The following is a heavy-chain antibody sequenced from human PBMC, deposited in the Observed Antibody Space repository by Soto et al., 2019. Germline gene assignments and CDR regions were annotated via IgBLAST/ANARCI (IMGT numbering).Heavy chain of an antibody. CDR2: IYSGGYT. CDR3: GPQRGGGGY. V-gene: IGHV3-53*01. CDR1: GFTVSNNY. D-gene: IGHD6-25*01. J-gene: IGHJ4*02. Sequence: EVQLVESGGGLIQPGGSLRLSCAVSGFTVSNNYMSWVRQAPGKGLEGVSVIYSGGYTAYGDSVKGRFTISRDNSKNSIYPQMNTLGADDTAVFFCGPQRGGGGYWGQGTLVTVSS.